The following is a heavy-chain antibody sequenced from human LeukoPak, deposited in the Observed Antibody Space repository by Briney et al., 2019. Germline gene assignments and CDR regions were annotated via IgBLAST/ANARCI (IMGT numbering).Heavy chain of an antibody. CDR2: ISSSSTAI. CDR1: GFNFGIYS. J-gene: IGHJ4*02. V-gene: IGHV3-48*01. Sequence: GGSLRLSCVGSGFNFGIYSINWVCQAPGKGLEWLSFISSSSTAIYYADSVKGRFTVSRDNAKNSAYLQMNSLRADDTAVYYCARRTAAAEIGYWGQGTLVTVSS. D-gene: IGHD6-25*01. CDR3: ARRTAAAEIGY.